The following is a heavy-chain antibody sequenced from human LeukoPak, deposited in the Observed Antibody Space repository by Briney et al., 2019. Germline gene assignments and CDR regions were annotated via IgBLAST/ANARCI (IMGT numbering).Heavy chain of an antibody. D-gene: IGHD2-2*01. CDR2: ISYDGSNK. J-gene: IGHJ4*02. CDR3: ARELSTVDY. V-gene: IGHV3-30*04. Sequence: PGRSLRLSCAASGFTFSSYAMHWVRQAPGKGLEWVAVISYDGSNKYYADSVKGRFTISRDNSKNTLCLQMNSLRAEDTAVYYCARELSTVDYWGQGTLVTVSS. CDR1: GFTFSSYA.